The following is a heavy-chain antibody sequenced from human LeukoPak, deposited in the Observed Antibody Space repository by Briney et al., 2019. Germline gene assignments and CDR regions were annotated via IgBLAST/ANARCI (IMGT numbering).Heavy chain of an antibody. J-gene: IGHJ6*03. CDR3: ARANYSSSWYSNYYYYMDV. Sequence: SVKVSCKASGYTFTSYGISWVRQAPGQGLEWMGGIIPIFGTANYAQKFQGRVTITTDESTSTAYMELSSLRSEDTAVYYCARANYSSSWYSNYYYYMDVWGKGTTVTVSS. CDR1: GYTFTSYG. D-gene: IGHD6-13*01. CDR2: IIPIFGTA. V-gene: IGHV1-69*05.